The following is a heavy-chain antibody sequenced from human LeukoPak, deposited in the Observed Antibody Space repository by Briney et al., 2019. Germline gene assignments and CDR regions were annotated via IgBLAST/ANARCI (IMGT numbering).Heavy chain of an antibody. Sequence: PSQTLSLTCTVSGGSISSGGYYWSWIRQHPGKGLEWIGYIYYSGSTYYNPSLKSRVTISVDTSKNQFSLKLSSVTAADTAVYYCARRQTTVERGYFDYWGQGTLVTVSS. CDR1: GGSISSGGYY. CDR3: ARRQTTVERGYFDY. CDR2: IYYSGST. J-gene: IGHJ4*02. D-gene: IGHD4-17*01. V-gene: IGHV4-31*03.